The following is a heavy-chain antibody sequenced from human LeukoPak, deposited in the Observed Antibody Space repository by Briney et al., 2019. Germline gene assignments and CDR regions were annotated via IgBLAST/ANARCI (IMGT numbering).Heavy chain of an antibody. J-gene: IGHJ4*02. CDR1: GGSFTSYP. D-gene: IGHD2-15*01. V-gene: IGHV4-59*01. Sequence: SETLSLTCTVSGGSFTSYPWSWIRQPPGKGLERIGFIQYSGTTNYNPSLKSRVTISVDTSKNQFSLKLSSVTAADTAIYYCARHYCSGGNCYYFDYWGQGILVTVSS. CDR2: IQYSGTT. CDR3: ARHYCSGGNCYYFDY.